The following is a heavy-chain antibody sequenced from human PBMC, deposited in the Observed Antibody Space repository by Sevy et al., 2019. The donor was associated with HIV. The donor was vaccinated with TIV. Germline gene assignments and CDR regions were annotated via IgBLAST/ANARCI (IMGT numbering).Heavy chain of an antibody. CDR3: ANLKTTTEKTESGY. CDR2: IYHSGST. Sequence: SETLSLTCAVSGGSISSSNWWSWVRQPPGKGLEWIGEIYHSGSTNYNPSLKSRVTISVDKSKNQFSLKLSSVTAADTAVYYCANLKTTTEKTESGYWGQGTLVTVSS. V-gene: IGHV4-4*02. J-gene: IGHJ4*02. CDR1: GGSISSSNW. D-gene: IGHD4-17*01.